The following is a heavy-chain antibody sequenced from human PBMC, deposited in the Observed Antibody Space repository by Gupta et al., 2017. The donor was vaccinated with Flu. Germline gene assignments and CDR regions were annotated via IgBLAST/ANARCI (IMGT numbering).Heavy chain of an antibody. CDR2: IFYRGTT. CDR3: ARLPYPAGAAISNDFDA. Sequence: QVQLQESGLGLVKPSETLSLACTVSGDSISTVNYYWGWIRQSPGKGLEWIGNIFYRGTTFYNPSLQSRVTISVDTSKNQFSLKLNSVTAADTAVYYCARLPYPAGAAISNDFDAWGQGARVTVSS. V-gene: IGHV4-39*01. CDR1: GDSISTVNYY. D-gene: IGHD2-2*01. J-gene: IGHJ4*02.